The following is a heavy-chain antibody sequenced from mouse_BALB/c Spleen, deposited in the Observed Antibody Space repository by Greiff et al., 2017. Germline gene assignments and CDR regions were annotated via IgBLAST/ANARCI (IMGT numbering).Heavy chain of an antibody. V-gene: IGHV5-6-5*01. CDR3: ARGGSYDYDGYAMDY. J-gene: IGHJ4*01. Sequence: EVKVVESGGGLVKPGGSLKLSCAASGFTFSSYAMSWVRQTPEKRLEWVASISSGGSTYYPDSVKGRFTISRDNARNILYLQMSSLRSEDTAMYYCARGGSYDYDGYAMDYWGQGTSVTVSS. D-gene: IGHD2-4*01. CDR1: GFTFSSYA. CDR2: ISSGGST.